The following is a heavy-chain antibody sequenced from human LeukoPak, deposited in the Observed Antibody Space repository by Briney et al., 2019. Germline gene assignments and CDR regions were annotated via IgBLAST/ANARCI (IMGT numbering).Heavy chain of an antibody. CDR1: GGSISSSSYY. CDR2: IYYNGFT. Sequence: SETLSLTCTVSGGSISSSSYYWGWIRQPPGKGLEWIGSIYYNGFTYYNPSLKSRVTISVDTSKNQFSLKLNSVTAADTAVYYCARDNDFWSDYDHTDYWGQGTLVTVSS. J-gene: IGHJ4*02. V-gene: IGHV4-39*07. D-gene: IGHD3-3*01. CDR3: ARDNDFWSDYDHTDY.